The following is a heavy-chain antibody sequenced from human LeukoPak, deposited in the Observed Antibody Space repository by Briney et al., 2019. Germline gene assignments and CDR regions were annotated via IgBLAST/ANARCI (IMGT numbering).Heavy chain of an antibody. CDR1: GGSISTYY. D-gene: IGHD2-2*02. V-gene: IGHV4-59*08. Sequence: SETLSLTCSVSGGSISTYYWSWIRQSPGKGLEWIGYIYHNGDTNYNPSFKSRVTISVDTSKNQFSLRLMTVTAADTAIYYCARHSYTPFDYWGQGSLVTVSS. CDR2: IYHNGDT. CDR3: ARHSYTPFDY. J-gene: IGHJ4*02.